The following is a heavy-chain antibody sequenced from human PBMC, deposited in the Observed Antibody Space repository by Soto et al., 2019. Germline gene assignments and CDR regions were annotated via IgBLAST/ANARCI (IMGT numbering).Heavy chain of an antibody. CDR1: GDIFSGYS. CDR3: ARDLGTGYGSGDH. V-gene: IGHV1-69*12. CDR2: IIPLFGST. D-gene: IGHD3-10*01. Sequence: QVLLVQSGAEVKKPGSSVKVSCTASGDIFSGYSISWVRQAPGQGLEWMGGIIPLFGSTNYAPKFQGRVTITADQSTNTGYMELSSLKSEDTAVYYCARDLGTGYGSGDHWGQGTLVTVSS. J-gene: IGHJ4*02.